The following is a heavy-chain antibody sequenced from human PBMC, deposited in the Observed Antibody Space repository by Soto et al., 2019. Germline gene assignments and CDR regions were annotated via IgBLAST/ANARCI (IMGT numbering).Heavy chain of an antibody. J-gene: IGHJ4*02. D-gene: IGHD5-12*01. CDR2: IIPIFGTA. CDR1: GGTFSSYA. Sequence: SVKVSCKASGGTFSSYAISWVLQAPGQGLEWMGGIIPIFGTANYAQKFQGRVTITADESTSTAYMELSSLRSEDTAVYYCARAPDGYNSGPNFDYWGQGTLVTVSS. CDR3: ARAPDGYNSGPNFDY. V-gene: IGHV1-69*13.